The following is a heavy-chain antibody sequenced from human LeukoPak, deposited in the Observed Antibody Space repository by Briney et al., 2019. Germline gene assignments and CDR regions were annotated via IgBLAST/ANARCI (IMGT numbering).Heavy chain of an antibody. CDR2: IYYSGST. Sequence: NPSQTLSLTCTVSGGSISSGDYYWSWIRQPPGKGLEWIGYIYYSGSTYCNPSLKSRVTISVDTSKNQFSLKLSSVTAADTAVYYCARVRRLYDYVWGSYLGDAFDIWGQGTMVTVSS. D-gene: IGHD3-16*01. CDR3: ARVRRLYDYVWGSYLGDAFDI. V-gene: IGHV4-30-4*01. CDR1: GGSISSGDYY. J-gene: IGHJ3*02.